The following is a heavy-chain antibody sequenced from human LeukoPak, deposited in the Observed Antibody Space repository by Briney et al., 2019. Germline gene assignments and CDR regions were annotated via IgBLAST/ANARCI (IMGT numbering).Heavy chain of an antibody. D-gene: IGHD3-3*01. V-gene: IGHV4-39*07. CDR3: ARGVYDFWSGYYPPAEYYYYMDV. CDR2: IYYSGST. CDR1: GGSISSSSHY. J-gene: IGHJ6*03. Sequence: SETLSLTCTVSGGSISSSSHYWGWIRQPPGKGLEWIGSIYYSGSTYYNPSLKSRVTISVDTSKNQFSLKPSSVTAADTAVYYCARGVYDFWSGYYPPAEYYYYMDVWGKGTTVTVSS.